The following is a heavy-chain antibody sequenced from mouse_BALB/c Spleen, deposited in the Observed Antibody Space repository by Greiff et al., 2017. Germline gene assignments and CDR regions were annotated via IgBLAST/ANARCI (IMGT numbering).Heavy chain of an antibody. CDR3: VRGDYGYNFDY. Sequence: QVQLKESGPGLVAPSQSLSITCTVSGFSLTSYDISWIRQPPGKGLEWLGVIWTGGGTNYNSAFMSRLSISKDNSKSQVFLKMNSLQTDDTAIYYCVRGDYGYNFDYWGQGTTLTVSS. CDR1: GFSLTSYD. V-gene: IGHV2-9-2*01. D-gene: IGHD1-2*01. J-gene: IGHJ2*01. CDR2: IWTGGGT.